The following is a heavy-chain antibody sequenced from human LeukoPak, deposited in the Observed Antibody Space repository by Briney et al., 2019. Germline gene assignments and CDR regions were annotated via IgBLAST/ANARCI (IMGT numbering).Heavy chain of an antibody. CDR1: GFTVSSNY. V-gene: IGHV3-53*01. Sequence: GGSLRLSCAASGFTVSSNYITWVRQARGKGLEWVSVIYSGGGTYYADSVKGRFTISRDNSKNTVFLQMNSLRVEDTAVYSCAGNYDFWSDYPSYWGQGTLVTVSS. J-gene: IGHJ4*02. D-gene: IGHD3-3*01. CDR2: IYSGGGT. CDR3: AGNYDFWSDYPSY.